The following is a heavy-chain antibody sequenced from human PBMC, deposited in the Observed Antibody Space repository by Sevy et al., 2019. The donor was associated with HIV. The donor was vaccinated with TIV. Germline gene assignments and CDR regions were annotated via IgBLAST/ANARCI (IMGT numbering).Heavy chain of an antibody. CDR1: GFTFGYFA. CDR2: ISPNGATS. D-gene: IGHD6-19*01. Sequence: GGSLRLSCEVSGFTFGYFAMSWVRQAPGKGLEWVSGISPNGATSHYAASVRGRFTISRDNSKNRMYLQMSSLRAEDTAQYYCPKDTSGRYDALDQRGQGTLVTVSS. V-gene: IGHV3-23*01. J-gene: IGHJ4*02. CDR3: PKDTSGRYDALDQ.